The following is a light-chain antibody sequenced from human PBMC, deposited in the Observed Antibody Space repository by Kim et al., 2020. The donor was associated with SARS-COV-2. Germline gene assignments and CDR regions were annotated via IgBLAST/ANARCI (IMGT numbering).Light chain of an antibody. V-gene: IGKV3-15*01. Sequence: VSPGESSPLPCRASQSVSTSLAWYQQNPGQAPRLLIYGASTRATGIPARFSGSGSGTEFTLTISSLQSEDFAVYTCQHYSTTPLTFGGGTKVDIK. CDR1: QSVSTS. J-gene: IGKJ4*01. CDR2: GAS. CDR3: QHYSTTPLT.